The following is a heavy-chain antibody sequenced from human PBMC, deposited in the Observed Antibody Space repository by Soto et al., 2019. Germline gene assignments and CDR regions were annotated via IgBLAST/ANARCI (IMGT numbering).Heavy chain of an antibody. Sequence: PGESLKITCAASRLTFINNYIIWVRQAPGKGLEWVSLIYSAGTTYYADSVKGRFSSSRESSKYALYLQKNSLRAEDTAVYYCPPSGSKPRLEVWGQGTPVTVSS. D-gene: IGHD1-26*01. CDR3: PPSGSKPRLEV. J-gene: IGHJ4*02. CDR2: IYSAGTT. V-gene: IGHV3-66*01. CDR1: RLTFINNY.